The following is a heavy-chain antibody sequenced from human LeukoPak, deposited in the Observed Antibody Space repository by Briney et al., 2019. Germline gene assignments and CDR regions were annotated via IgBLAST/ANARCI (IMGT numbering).Heavy chain of an antibody. D-gene: IGHD6-19*01. CDR3: ARDHSSGWQAWFDP. J-gene: IGHJ5*02. V-gene: IGHV1-8*01. CDR2: MNPNSGNT. Sequence: ASVKVSCKASGYTFTNYDINWVRQATGQGLEWMGWMNPNSGNTGYAQKLQGRVTMTTDTSTSTAYMELRSLRSDDTAVYYCARDHSSGWQAWFDPWGQGTLVTVSS. CDR1: GYTFTNYD.